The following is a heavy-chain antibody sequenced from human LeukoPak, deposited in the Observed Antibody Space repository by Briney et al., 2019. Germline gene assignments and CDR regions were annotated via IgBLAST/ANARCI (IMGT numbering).Heavy chain of an antibody. CDR2: INHSGST. CDR3: ARVYYDFWSGYPNWFDP. CDR1: GGSFSGYY. J-gene: IGHJ5*02. D-gene: IGHD3-3*01. Sequence: SETLSLTCAVYGGSFSGYYWSWIRQPPGKGLEWIGEINHSGSTNYNPSLESRVTISVDTSKNQFSLKLSSVTAADTAVYYCARVYYDFWSGYPNWFDPWGQGTLVTVSS. V-gene: IGHV4-34*01.